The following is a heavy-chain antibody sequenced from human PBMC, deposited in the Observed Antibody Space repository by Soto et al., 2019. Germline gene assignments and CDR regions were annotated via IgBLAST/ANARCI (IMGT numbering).Heavy chain of an antibody. V-gene: IGHV4-59*13. Sequence: SETLSVTCTVSCTSISAFYWSWMRQSPGKGLEWIGYIYYSGSPNYNPSLQSRVTILVDTSKNQFSLQLRSVSATDTAVYYCARDYYYGSQTFYEPARYGMDVWGQGTTVT. CDR3: ARDYYYGSQTFYEPARYGMDV. J-gene: IGHJ6*02. D-gene: IGHD3-10*01. CDR2: IYYSGSP. CDR1: CTSISAFY.